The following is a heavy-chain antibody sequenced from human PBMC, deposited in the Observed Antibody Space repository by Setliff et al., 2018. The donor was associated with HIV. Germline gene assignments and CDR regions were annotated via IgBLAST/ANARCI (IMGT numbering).Heavy chain of an antibody. J-gene: IGHJ3*01. V-gene: IGHV4-31*03. CDR3: AKPTSGLYPRAFDL. CDR1: GGSISSDNYY. D-gene: IGHD1-26*01. CDR2: IYYSGRT. Sequence: SETLSLTCTVSGGSISSDNYYWSWIRQHPGKGLEWIGYIYYSGRTYYNPSLKSRVAISLDMSKNMLFLQMNSLGPEDTAIYYCAKPTSGLYPRAFDLWGQGTMVTVSS.